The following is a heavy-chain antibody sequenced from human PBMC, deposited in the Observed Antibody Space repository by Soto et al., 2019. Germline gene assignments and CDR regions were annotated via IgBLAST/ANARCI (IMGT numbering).Heavy chain of an antibody. D-gene: IGHD3-9*01. CDR1: GYIFTGYH. Sequence: ASVKGSCTASGYIFTGYHIHWVRQATGRGLEWMGWINPNSGDTEYAQNFQGRVTMTRDTSFNLVYMEMSGLMSDDTAVYYCARDARGTRGFDEMDIWGQGTTVTVSS. J-gene: IGHJ6*02. CDR2: INPNSGDT. CDR3: ARDARGTRGFDEMDI. V-gene: IGHV1-2*02.